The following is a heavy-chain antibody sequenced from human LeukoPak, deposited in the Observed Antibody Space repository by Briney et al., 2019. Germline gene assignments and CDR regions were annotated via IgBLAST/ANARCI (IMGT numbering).Heavy chain of an antibody. CDR1: GGSISSYY. V-gene: IGHV4-59*08. D-gene: IGHD3-10*01. J-gene: IGHJ5*02. Sequence: SETLSLTCTVSGGSISSYYWSWIRQPPGKGLEWIGYTYYSGSTNYNPSLKSRVTISVDTSKNQFSLKLSSVTAADTAVYYCARWAGYYGSGSYYNWFDPWGQGTLVAVSS. CDR2: TYYSGST. CDR3: ARWAGYYGSGSYYNWFDP.